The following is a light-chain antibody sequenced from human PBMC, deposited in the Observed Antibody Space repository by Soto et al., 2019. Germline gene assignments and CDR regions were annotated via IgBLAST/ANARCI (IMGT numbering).Light chain of an antibody. CDR1: QSISSW. V-gene: IGKV1-5*03. Sequence: DIKKKHSPSTLSASVGDRVTITCRASQSISSWLAWYQQKPGKAPKLLIYEASRFESGVTSRFSGSGSGTEFTLTTSSLQPDGFATYCRQQYNRYSTLRQGAKVDIK. CDR2: EAS. CDR3: QQYNRYST. J-gene: IGKJ1*01.